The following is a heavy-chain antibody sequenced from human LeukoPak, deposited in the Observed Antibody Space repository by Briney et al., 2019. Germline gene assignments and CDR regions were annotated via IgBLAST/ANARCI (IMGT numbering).Heavy chain of an antibody. Sequence: ASVKVSCKASGYTFTGYYMHWVRQAPRQGLEWMGWINPNSGGTNYAQKFQGRVTMTRDTSISTAYMELSRLRSDDAAVYYCARELRLRKVVYGMDVWGQGTTVTVSS. CDR2: INPNSGGT. CDR1: GYTFTGYY. J-gene: IGHJ6*02. CDR3: ARELRLRKVVYGMDV. D-gene: IGHD3-3*01. V-gene: IGHV1-2*02.